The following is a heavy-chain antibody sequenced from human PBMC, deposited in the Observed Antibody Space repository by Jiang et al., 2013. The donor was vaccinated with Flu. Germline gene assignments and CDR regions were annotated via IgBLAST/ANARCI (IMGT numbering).Heavy chain of an antibody. CDR3: ATPGGRGGSYYGVVVY. D-gene: IGHD1-26*01. V-gene: IGHV4-38-2*01. Sequence: KGLEWIGSIYHMGTSYYNPSLKSRLIISLDTSKNQFSFKLNPVTAADTAVYYCATPGGRGGSYYGVVVYWGQGTLVTVSS. J-gene: IGHJ4*02. CDR2: IYHMGTS.